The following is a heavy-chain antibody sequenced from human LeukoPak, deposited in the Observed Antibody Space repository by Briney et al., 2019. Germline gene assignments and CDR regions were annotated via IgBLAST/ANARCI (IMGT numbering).Heavy chain of an antibody. V-gene: IGHV4-30-2*01. CDR1: GGSISSGGYY. CDR2: IYHSGST. D-gene: IGHD2-15*01. Sequence: PSQTLSLTCTVSGGSISSGGYYWSWIRQPPGKGLEWIGYIYHSGSTYYNSSLKSRVTISVDRSKNQFSLKLSSVTAADTAVYYCARFFTPVTWGQGTLVTVSS. CDR3: ARFFTPVT. J-gene: IGHJ5*02.